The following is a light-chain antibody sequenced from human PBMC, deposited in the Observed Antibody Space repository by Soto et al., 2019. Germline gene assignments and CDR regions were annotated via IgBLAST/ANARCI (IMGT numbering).Light chain of an antibody. Sequence: DIQMTQSPSTLSASVGDRVTIACRASQSISSWLAWFQQKPGKAPKLLIYKASSLESGVPSRFSGSGSGTEFTLTISRLQPDDFATYYCHQYDSYSHWTLGQGTKVEIK. V-gene: IGKV1-5*03. CDR1: QSISSW. CDR2: KAS. CDR3: HQYDSYSHWT. J-gene: IGKJ1*01.